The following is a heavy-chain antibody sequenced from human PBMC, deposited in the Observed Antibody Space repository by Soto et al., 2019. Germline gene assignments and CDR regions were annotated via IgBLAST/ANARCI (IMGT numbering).Heavy chain of an antibody. CDR3: AKDGYCNGGSCYLYYLDS. Sequence: GGSLRLSCVGSGFTFSDYAMTWVRQAPGKGLEWVATISFGGGNTYYADSLEGRFTISRDNSKNTLFLQMYDLRAEDTALYYCAKDGYCNGGSCYLYYLDSWGPGTPVTVSS. J-gene: IGHJ4*02. D-gene: IGHD2-15*01. CDR1: GFTFSDYA. V-gene: IGHV3-23*01. CDR2: ISFGGGNT.